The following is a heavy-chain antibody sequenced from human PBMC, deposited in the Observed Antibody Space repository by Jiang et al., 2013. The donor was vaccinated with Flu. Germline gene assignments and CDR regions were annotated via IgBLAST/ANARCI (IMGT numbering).Heavy chain of an antibody. CDR1: GDFLSSSDW. D-gene: IGHD3-16*01. J-gene: IGHJ4*02. CDR3: ARVIQFGVWGYFDY. CDR2: STHSGRS. Sequence: GSGLVKPSGTLSLTCAVYGDFLSSSDWWSWVRQAPGKGLEWIGESTHSGRSNYNPSLESRVTMSTDKSKRQFSLTLTSVTAADTAVYYCARVIQFGVWGYFDYWGQGSLVTVSS. V-gene: IGHV4-4*02.